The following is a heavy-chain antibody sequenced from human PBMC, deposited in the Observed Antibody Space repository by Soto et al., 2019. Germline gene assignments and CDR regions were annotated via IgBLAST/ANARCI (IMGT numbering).Heavy chain of an antibody. CDR2: ISGSGGST. V-gene: IGHV3-23*01. D-gene: IGHD2-21*01. Sequence: GSLRLSCAASGFTFSSYAMSWVRQAPGKGLEWVSAISGSGGSTYYADSVKGRFTISRDNSKNTLYLQMNSLRAEDTAVYYCAKDILAMCGGVSGHTFDYWGQGTLVTVSS. CDR1: GFTFSSYA. J-gene: IGHJ4*02. CDR3: AKDILAMCGGVSGHTFDY.